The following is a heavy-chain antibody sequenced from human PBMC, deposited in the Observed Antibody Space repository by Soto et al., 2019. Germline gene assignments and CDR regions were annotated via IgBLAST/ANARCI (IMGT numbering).Heavy chain of an antibody. CDR1: GFTFSNAW. D-gene: IGHD3-3*01. Sequence: EVQLVESGGGLVKPGGSLRLSCAASGFTFSNAWMSWVRQAPGKGLEWVGRIKSKTDGGTTDYAATVKGRFTISRDDSKNTLYLQMNSLKTEDTAVYYCTTTIFGVVNTFDYWGQGTLVTVSS. J-gene: IGHJ4*02. CDR3: TTTIFGVVNTFDY. V-gene: IGHV3-15*01. CDR2: IKSKTDGGTT.